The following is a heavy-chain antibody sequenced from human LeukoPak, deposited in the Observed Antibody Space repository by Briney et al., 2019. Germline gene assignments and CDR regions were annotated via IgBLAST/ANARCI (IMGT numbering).Heavy chain of an antibody. CDR1: GFTFSSYS. CDR2: ISGSGGST. CDR3: AKDRSGGSPMTMDV. V-gene: IGHV3-23*01. D-gene: IGHD2-15*01. J-gene: IGHJ6*04. Sequence: GGSLRLSCAASGFTFSSYSMNWVRQAPGKGLEWVSTISGSGGSTYYAGSVKGRFTISRDNSKNTLYVQMNSLRAEDTAVYYCAKDRSGGSPMTMDVWGKGTTVTVSS.